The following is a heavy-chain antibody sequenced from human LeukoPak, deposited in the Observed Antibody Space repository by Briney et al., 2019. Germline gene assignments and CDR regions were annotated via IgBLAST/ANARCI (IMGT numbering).Heavy chain of an antibody. CDR3: ARIPASENMVHFDY. CDR1: GFTFSTYI. J-gene: IGHJ4*02. D-gene: IGHD2/OR15-2a*01. V-gene: IGHV3-21*01. CDR2: ISSSRYI. Sequence: GGSLRLSCVASGFTFSTYIMNWVRQAPGKGLEWVSSISSSRYIYYADSVKGRFTVSRDNAKNSLYLQVNSLRAEDSAVYYCARIPASENMVHFDYWGQGTLVIVSS.